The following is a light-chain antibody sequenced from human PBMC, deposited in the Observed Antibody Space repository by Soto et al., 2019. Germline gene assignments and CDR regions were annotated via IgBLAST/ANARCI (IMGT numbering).Light chain of an antibody. Sequence: QSALTQPASVSGSPGQSITISCTGTSSDVGGYNFVSWYQQQPGKAPKLMIYEVSNRPSGISNRFSGSKSDNTASLTISGLQAEDEADYFCSSYTSISTYVFGTGTKVTVL. J-gene: IGLJ1*01. CDR1: SSDVGGYNF. CDR2: EVS. V-gene: IGLV2-14*01. CDR3: SSYTSISTYV.